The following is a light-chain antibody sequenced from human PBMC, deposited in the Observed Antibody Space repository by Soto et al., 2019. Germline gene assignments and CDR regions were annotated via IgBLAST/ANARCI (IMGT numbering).Light chain of an antibody. Sequence: QSVLTQPPSASGTPGQRVTISCSGSSSNIGSNYVYWYQQLPGTAPKLLIYRNNQRPSGVPDRFSGSKSGNSASLAISGLRSEDEADYYCAAWDDSLSGSWVFGGGTKLTVL. CDR2: RNN. V-gene: IGLV1-47*01. CDR3: AAWDDSLSGSWV. J-gene: IGLJ2*01. CDR1: SSNIGSNY.